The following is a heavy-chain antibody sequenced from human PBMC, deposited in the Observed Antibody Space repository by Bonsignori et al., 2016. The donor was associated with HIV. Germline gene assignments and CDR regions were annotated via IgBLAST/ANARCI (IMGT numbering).Heavy chain of an antibody. J-gene: IGHJ5*02. CDR2: IYHSGST. Sequence: QVQLQESGPGLVKPSETLSLTCAVSGYSISSGYYWGWIRQPPGKGLEWIGSIYHSGSTYYNPSLKSRVTISVDTSKNQFSLKLSSVTAADTAVYYCARVSRPRGYSYGYWSXNWFDPWGQGTLVTV. CDR1: GYSISSGYY. CDR3: ARVSRPRGYSYGYWSXNWFDP. V-gene: IGHV4-38-2*01. D-gene: IGHD5-18*01.